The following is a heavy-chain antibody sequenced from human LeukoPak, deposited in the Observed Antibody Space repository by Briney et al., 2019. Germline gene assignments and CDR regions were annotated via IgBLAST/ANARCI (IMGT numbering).Heavy chain of an antibody. J-gene: IGHJ4*02. V-gene: IGHV3-11*01. Sequence: KPGGSLRLSCAASGFTFSDYYMSWIRQAPGKGLEWISYIGSSGNIILYADSVKGRFTISRDSAKNSLYLQINSLRAEDTAVYYCARDRDVVVVAATPVYWGQGTLVTISS. CDR3: ARDRDVVVVAATPVY. CDR2: IGSSGNII. D-gene: IGHD2-15*01. CDR1: GFTFSDYY.